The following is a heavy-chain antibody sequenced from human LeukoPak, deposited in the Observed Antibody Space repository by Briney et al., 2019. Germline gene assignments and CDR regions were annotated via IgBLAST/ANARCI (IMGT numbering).Heavy chain of an antibody. CDR1: GFTFSSYS. D-gene: IGHD6-6*01. CDR3: ARHWSIADA. V-gene: IGHV3-21*01. Sequence: GGSLRLSCAASGFTFSSYSMNWVRQAPGKGLEWVSSISSSSSYIYYAHSVKGRFTISRDNAKNSLYLQMNSLRAEDTAVYYCARHWSIADAWGQGTLVTASS. J-gene: IGHJ5*02. CDR2: ISSSSSYI.